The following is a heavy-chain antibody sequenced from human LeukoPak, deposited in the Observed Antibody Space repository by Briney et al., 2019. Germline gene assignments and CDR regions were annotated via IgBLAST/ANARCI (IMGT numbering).Heavy chain of an antibody. V-gene: IGHV3-21*01. CDR1: GFTFSSYS. J-gene: IGHJ3*01. Sequence: GGSLRLSCAASGFTFSSYSMNWVRQAPGKGLEWVSSISSSSSYIYYADSVKGRFTISRDNAKNSLYLQMNSLRAEDTAVYYCARDVGFYYGSGTYTREDALDVWGQGTMVTVSS. CDR3: ARDVGFYYGSGTYTREDALDV. CDR2: ISSSSSYI. D-gene: IGHD3-10*01.